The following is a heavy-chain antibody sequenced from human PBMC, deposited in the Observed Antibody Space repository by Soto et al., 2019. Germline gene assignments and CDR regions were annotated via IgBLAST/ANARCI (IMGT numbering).Heavy chain of an antibody. CDR1: DGVISGYS. Sequence: QVQLQQWGTGLLQPSDTLSLACAASDGVISGYSWGWIRQPPGKGLEWIGEINYRGGTTYNPSLKGRLTIFEDTSKSQFSLTLTSVTAADTAVYYCARSYYKILTGYYSWGQGILVTVSS. CDR2: INYRGGT. J-gene: IGHJ1*01. D-gene: IGHD3-9*01. V-gene: IGHV4-34*02. CDR3: ARSYYKILTGYYS.